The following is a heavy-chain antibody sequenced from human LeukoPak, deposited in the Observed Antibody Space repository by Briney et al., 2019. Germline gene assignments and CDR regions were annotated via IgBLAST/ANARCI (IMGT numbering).Heavy chain of an antibody. V-gene: IGHV3-48*03. Sequence: GGSLRLSCAASGFTFSSYEMNWVRQAPGKGLEWVSYISSGGSTIYYADSVKGRFTISRDNAKNSLYLQMNSLRAEDTAVYYCARGEYYDSSGYYPYYFDYWGQGTLVTVSS. CDR3: ARGEYYDSSGYYPYYFDY. CDR1: GFTFSSYE. CDR2: ISSGGSTI. D-gene: IGHD3-22*01. J-gene: IGHJ4*02.